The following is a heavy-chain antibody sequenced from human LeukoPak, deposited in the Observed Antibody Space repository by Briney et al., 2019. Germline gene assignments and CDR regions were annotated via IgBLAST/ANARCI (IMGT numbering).Heavy chain of an antibody. Sequence: GRSLRLSCAASGLTFSTYGMHWVRQAPGKGLEWVAVIWDDGSSIHYADSVKGRFTISRDNSKNTLYLQMNSLRAEDTAVYYCARGGGNWGHYHYYYGMDVWGQGTTVTVSS. CDR2: IWDDGSSI. J-gene: IGHJ6*02. CDR3: ARGGGNWGHYHYYYGMDV. D-gene: IGHD7-27*01. V-gene: IGHV3-33*01. CDR1: GLTFSTYG.